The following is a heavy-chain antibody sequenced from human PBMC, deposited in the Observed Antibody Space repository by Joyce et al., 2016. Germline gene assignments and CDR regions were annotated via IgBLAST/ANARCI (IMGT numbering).Heavy chain of an antibody. CDR3: ARSWAMTYYFDF. D-gene: IGHD2-2*01. J-gene: IGHJ4*02. CDR1: GYIFISYG. CDR2: ISPNNGHT. Sequence: QVQLVQSGAEVKKPGASVKVSCKASGYIFISYGISWVRQAPGHGPEWMGWISPNNGHTNYAQRLQGRVTMTTDTSTSTVYMELRSLRSDDTAVYFCARSWAMTYYFDFWGQGTLVTVSS. V-gene: IGHV1-18*01.